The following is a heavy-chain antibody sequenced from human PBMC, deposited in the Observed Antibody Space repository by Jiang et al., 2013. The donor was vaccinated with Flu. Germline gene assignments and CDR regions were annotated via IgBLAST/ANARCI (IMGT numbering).Heavy chain of an antibody. V-gene: IGHV3-33*01. CDR2: IWYDGSNK. CDR3: ARNRWGQQLVDAFDI. Sequence: LEWVAVIWYDGSNKYYADSVKGRFTISRDNSKNTLYLQMNSLRAEDTAVYYCARNRWGQQLVDAFDIWGQGTMVTVSS. J-gene: IGHJ3*02. D-gene: IGHD6-13*01.